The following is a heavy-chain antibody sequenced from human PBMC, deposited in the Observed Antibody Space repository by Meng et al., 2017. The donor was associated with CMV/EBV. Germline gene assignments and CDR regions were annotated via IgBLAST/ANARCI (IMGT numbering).Heavy chain of an antibody. V-gene: IGHV3-20*04. J-gene: IGHJ4*02. CDR2: INWNGGST. Sequence: CAASGFNFDDYGMRWVRQAPGKGLEWVSGINWNGGSTGYADSVKGRFTISRDNAKNSLYLQMNSLRAEDTAVYYCARDPIAAAGIGDYWGQGTLVTVSS. D-gene: IGHD6-13*01. CDR1: GFNFDDYG. CDR3: ARDPIAAAGIGDY.